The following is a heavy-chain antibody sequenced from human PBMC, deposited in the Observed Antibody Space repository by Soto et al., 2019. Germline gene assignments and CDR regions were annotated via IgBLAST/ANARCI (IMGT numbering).Heavy chain of an antibody. J-gene: IGHJ4*02. CDR1: GFTVSSNY. CDR2: IYSGGST. CDR3: ARQGYCSGGSCYYKN. Sequence: GGSLRLSCAASGFTVSSNYMSWVRQAPGKGLEWVSVIYSGGSTYYADSVKGRFTISRDNSKNTLYLQMNSLRAEDTAVYYCARQGYCSGGSCYYKNWGQGTLVTVSS. D-gene: IGHD2-15*01. V-gene: IGHV3-53*01.